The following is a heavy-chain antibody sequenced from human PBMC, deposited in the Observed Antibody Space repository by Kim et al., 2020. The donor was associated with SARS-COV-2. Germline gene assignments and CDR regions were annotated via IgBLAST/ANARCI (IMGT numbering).Heavy chain of an antibody. CDR1: GGSVSSNNW. J-gene: IGHJ3*02. V-gene: IGHV4-4*02. Sequence: SETLSLTCAVSGGSVSSNNWWNWVRQSPERGLEWIGEIYHSGKINYNPSLESRVTISLDTSKNQFSLDLRSVNAADTAVYYCARDRCYSTSCYQSPHDIWGPGNMVTVSS. CDR2: IYHSGKI. D-gene: IGHD2-2*01. CDR3: ARDRCYSTSCYQSPHDI.